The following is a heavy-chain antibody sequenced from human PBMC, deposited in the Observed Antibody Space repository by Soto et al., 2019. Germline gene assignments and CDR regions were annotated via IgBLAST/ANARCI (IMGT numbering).Heavy chain of an antibody. J-gene: IGHJ4*02. D-gene: IGHD1-26*01. V-gene: IGHV3-30*18. Sequence: QVPLVESGGGVVQPGRSLRLSCAGSGFSFSSYGMHWVRQAPGKVLELVAVVSYDGSNKYYPDSVKGRFTISRDNSKNPLYLQMTSLRAEDTAVYYWANRDLVGATNYWGQGTLVTVSS. CDR1: GFSFSSYG. CDR2: VSYDGSNK. CDR3: ANRDLVGATNY.